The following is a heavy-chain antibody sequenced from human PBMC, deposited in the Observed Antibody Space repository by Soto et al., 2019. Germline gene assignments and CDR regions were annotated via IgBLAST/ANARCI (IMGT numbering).Heavy chain of an antibody. J-gene: IGHJ4*02. CDR3: ARIPSTGPYYFDY. V-gene: IGHV5-51*01. Sequence: GESLKISCKGSEYSFSTYWIAWVRQMPGKGLEWMGVIYPGDSDTRYSPSFQGQVTISADKSISTAYLQWSSLKASDTAMYYCARIPSTGPYYFDYWGQGTLVNVSS. CDR1: EYSFSTYW. D-gene: IGHD1-1*01. CDR2: IYPGDSDT.